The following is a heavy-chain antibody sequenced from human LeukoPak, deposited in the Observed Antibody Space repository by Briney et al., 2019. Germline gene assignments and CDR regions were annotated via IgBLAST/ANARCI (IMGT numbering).Heavy chain of an antibody. V-gene: IGHV4-39*07. D-gene: IGHD1-26*01. CDR2: IYYSGST. CDR1: GGSISSSSYY. CDR3: ARRYSGSYLDAFDI. J-gene: IGHJ3*02. Sequence: SETRSLTCTVSGGSISSSSYYWGWIRQPPGKGLEWIGSIYYSGSTYYNPSLKSRVTISVDTSKNQFSLRLSSVTAADTAVYYCARRYSGSYLDAFDIWGQGTTVTVSS.